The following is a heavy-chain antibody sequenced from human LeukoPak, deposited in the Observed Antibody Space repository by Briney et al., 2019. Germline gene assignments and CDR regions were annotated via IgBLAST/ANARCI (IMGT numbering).Heavy chain of an antibody. J-gene: IGHJ1*01. CDR1: GFTFSSYS. CDR3: VRSITMFQY. V-gene: IGHV3-20*04. CDR2: ISLNGGAT. Sequence: RPGGSLRLSCAASGFTFSSYSMNWVRQAPGKGLEWVSGISLNGGATGYADSVKGRFTISRDNAKNSLYLQMNSLRAEDTALYYCVRSITMFQYWGQGTLVTVSS. D-gene: IGHD3-10*01.